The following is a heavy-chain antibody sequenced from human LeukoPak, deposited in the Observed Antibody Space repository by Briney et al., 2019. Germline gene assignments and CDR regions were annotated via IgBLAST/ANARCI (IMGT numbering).Heavy chain of an antibody. CDR1: GFTFSSYA. V-gene: IGHV3-23*01. D-gene: IGHD1-1*01. Sequence: GGSLRLSCAAPGFTFSSYAMSWVRQAPGKGLEWVSAISGSGGSTYYADSVKGRFTISRDNSKNTLYLQMNSLRAEDTAVYYCAKDFTQLELEYYFDYWGQGTLVTVSS. CDR2: ISGSGGST. CDR3: AKDFTQLELEYYFDY. J-gene: IGHJ4*02.